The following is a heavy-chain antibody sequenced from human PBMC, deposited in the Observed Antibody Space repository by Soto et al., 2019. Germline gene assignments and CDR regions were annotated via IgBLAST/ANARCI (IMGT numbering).Heavy chain of an antibody. J-gene: IGHJ4*02. D-gene: IGHD2-15*01. CDR2: VSAYNGNT. Sequence: QVQLVQSGAEVKKPGASVKVSCKASGYTFTSYGISWVRQAPGQGLEWMGWVSAYNGNTNYAQKLQGRVTMTTDTYTSTASMELRSMRPDDTAVYYCERVEGFRFVGYCSGGSCYSDYWGQGTLVTVSS. V-gene: IGHV1-18*01. CDR1: GYTFTSYG. CDR3: ERVEGFRFVGYCSGGSCYSDY.